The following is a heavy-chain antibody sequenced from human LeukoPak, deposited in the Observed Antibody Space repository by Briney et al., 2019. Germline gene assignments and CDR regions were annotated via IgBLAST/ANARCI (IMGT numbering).Heavy chain of an antibody. CDR2: IGSSSSYI. D-gene: IGHD6-13*01. J-gene: IGHJ4*02. Sequence: GGSLRLSCAASGFTFSSYSMNWVRQAPGKGLEWVSSIGSSSSYICYADSVKGRFTISRDNAKNSLYLQMNSLRAEDTAVYYCARSFLSIAAAATDYWGQGTLVTVSS. CDR3: ARSFLSIAAAATDY. V-gene: IGHV3-21*01. CDR1: GFTFSSYS.